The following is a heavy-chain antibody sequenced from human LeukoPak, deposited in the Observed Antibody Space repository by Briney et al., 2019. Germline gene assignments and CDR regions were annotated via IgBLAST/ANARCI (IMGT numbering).Heavy chain of an antibody. Sequence: GGSLRLSCAASGFTFSIYGMSWVRQAPGKGLEWVSTISASGTTYYADSVKGRFTISRDSSKNTLYLQMNSLRAEDTAVYYCARPQYYFDTSNYYGGAFDIWGQGTMVTVSS. CDR2: ISASGTT. CDR3: ARPQYYFDTSNYYGGAFDI. J-gene: IGHJ3*02. D-gene: IGHD3-22*01. CDR1: GFTFSIYG. V-gene: IGHV3-23*01.